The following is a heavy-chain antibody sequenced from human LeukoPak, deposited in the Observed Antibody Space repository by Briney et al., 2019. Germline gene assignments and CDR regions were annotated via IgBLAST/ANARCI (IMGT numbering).Heavy chain of an antibody. Sequence: GGPLRLSCAASQFTFTSYAMSWVRQAPGRGLKWVSSIGDSGVPTYYADSVKGRFTISRDNPQNTLYLQMNSLRADDTAVYYCAKVATWTYFDSWGQGTLVTVSS. CDR2: IGDSGVPT. D-gene: IGHD3/OR15-3a*01. CDR3: AKVATWTYFDS. J-gene: IGHJ4*02. V-gene: IGHV3-23*01. CDR1: QFTFTSYA.